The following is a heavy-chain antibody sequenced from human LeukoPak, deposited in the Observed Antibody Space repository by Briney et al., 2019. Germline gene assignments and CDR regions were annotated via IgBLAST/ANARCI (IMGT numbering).Heavy chain of an antibody. D-gene: IGHD3-9*01. CDR3: AREISGGLRYFDW. V-gene: IGHV4-34*01. CDR2: INHSGST. J-gene: IGHJ4*02. Sequence: PSETLSLTCAVYGGSFSGYYWSWIRQPPGKGLEWIGEINHSGSTNYNPSLESRVTISVDTSKNQFSLKLSSVTAADTAVYYCAREISGGLRYFDWWGQGTLVTVSS. CDR1: GGSFSGYY.